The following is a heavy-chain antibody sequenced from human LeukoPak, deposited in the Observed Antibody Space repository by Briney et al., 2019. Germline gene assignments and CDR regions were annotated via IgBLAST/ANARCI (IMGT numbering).Heavy chain of an antibody. V-gene: IGHV3-73*01. J-gene: IGHJ4*02. CDR2: IRSKANSYAT. CDR3: TRHLGYDSSGYYLSGDY. D-gene: IGHD3-22*01. CDR1: GFTFSGSA. Sequence: GGSLRLSCAASGFTFSGSAMHWVRQASGKGLEWVGRIRSKANSYATAYAASVKGRFTISRDDSKNTAYLQMNSLKTEDTAVYYCTRHLGYDSSGYYLSGDYWGQGTLVTVSS.